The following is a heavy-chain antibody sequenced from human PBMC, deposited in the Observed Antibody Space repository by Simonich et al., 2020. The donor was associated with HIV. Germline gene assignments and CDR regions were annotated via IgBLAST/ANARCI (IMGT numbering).Heavy chain of an antibody. CDR1: SFTFISSG. CDR2: INANRGST. V-gene: IGHV1-2*02. D-gene: IGHD2-21*02. J-gene: IGHJ4*02. Sequence: QVQLVQSGSEVKKPGASVMVSFKASSFTFISSGISWVRKAPGQVLELMGWINANRGSTNYAQKFQGRGTMTRDTSISTAYMEMSRLRADDTAVYYCARDRSGDSYWDYWGQGTLVTVSS. CDR3: ARDRSGDSYWDY.